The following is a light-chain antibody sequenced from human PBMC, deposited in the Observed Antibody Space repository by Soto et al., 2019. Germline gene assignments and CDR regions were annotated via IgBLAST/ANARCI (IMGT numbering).Light chain of an antibody. J-gene: IGLJ1*01. CDR3: CSYAGSNTYV. V-gene: IGLV2-23*02. Sequence: QSVLTQPASVSGSPGQSITLSCTGSSSDFTNYNLVSWYQQHPGKAPKLTIFEVTKRPSGVSNRFSGSKSGNTASLTISGLQAEDEADYYCCSYAGSNTYVFATGTKVTVL. CDR2: EVT. CDR1: SSDFTNYNL.